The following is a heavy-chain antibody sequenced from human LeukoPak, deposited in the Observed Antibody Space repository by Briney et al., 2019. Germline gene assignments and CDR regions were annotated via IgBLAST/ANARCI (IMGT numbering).Heavy chain of an antibody. V-gene: IGHV3-23*01. J-gene: IGHJ4*02. CDR1: GFTFTNFA. CDR2: ISDSGGIT. CDR3: AKDKDTPATAQPQRGYFES. Sequence: GGSLRLSCAVSGFTFTNFAMSWVRQAPGKGLEWVSGISDSGGITFNADSVKGRFTISRDNSKNTLDLQMNSLRVEDTAVYFCAKDKDTPATAQPQRGYFESWGQGTLVTVSS. D-gene: IGHD2-15*01.